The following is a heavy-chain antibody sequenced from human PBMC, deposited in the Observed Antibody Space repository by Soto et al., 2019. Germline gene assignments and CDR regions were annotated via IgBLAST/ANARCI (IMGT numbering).Heavy chain of an antibody. CDR3: WVVVPANQESENFGMVV. D-gene: IGHD2-2*01. V-gene: IGHV1-69*01. Sequence: SVKVSCKASGGTFSSYAISWVRQAPGQGLEWRGGIIPIFGTANYAQKFQGRVTITADESTSAAYMELSRLRSEDTAVYFWWVVVPANQESENFGMVVWGQGATVTVSS. CDR1: GGTFSSYA. CDR2: IIPIFGTA. J-gene: IGHJ6*02.